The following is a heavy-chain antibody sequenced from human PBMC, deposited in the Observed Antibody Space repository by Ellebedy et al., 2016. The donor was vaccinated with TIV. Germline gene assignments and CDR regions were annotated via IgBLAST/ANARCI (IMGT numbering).Heavy chain of an antibody. Sequence: SETLSLTXAVSGGSISSSNWWSWVRQPPGKGLEWIGEIYHSGSTNYNPSLKSRVTISVDKSKNQFSLKLSSVTAADTAVYYCASRSGGSGSYSWFDPWGQGTLVTVSS. CDR1: GGSISSSNW. CDR3: ASRSGGSGSYSWFDP. D-gene: IGHD3-10*01. J-gene: IGHJ5*02. CDR2: IYHSGST. V-gene: IGHV4-4*02.